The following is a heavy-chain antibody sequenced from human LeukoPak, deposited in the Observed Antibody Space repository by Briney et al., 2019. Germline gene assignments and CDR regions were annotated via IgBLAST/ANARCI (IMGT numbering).Heavy chain of an antibody. J-gene: IGHJ4*02. CDR1: GYSISSGYY. CDR2: IYHSGST. Sequence: SETLSLTCTVSGYSISSGYYWGWIRQPPGKGLEWIGSIYHSGSTYYNPSLKSRVTISVDTSKNQFSLKLSSVTAADTAVYSCARGVTIFGVVGFDYWGQGTLVTVSS. CDR3: ARGVTIFGVVGFDY. V-gene: IGHV4-38-2*02. D-gene: IGHD3-3*01.